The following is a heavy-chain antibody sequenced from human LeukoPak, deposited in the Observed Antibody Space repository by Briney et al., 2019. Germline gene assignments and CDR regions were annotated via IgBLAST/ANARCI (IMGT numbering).Heavy chain of an antibody. CDR2: INPSGGST. Sequence: ASVKVSCKASGYTFTSYYMHWVRQAPGQGLEWMGIINPSGGSTSYARKFQGRVTMTRDTSTSTVYMELSSLRSEDTAVYYCARESSTLLFDYWGQGTLVTVSS. J-gene: IGHJ4*02. D-gene: IGHD6-6*01. CDR3: ARESSTLLFDY. CDR1: GYTFTSYY. V-gene: IGHV1-46*01.